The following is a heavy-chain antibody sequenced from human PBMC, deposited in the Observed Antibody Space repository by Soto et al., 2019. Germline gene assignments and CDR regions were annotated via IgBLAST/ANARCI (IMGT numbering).Heavy chain of an antibody. D-gene: IGHD2-2*01. J-gene: IGHJ5*02. CDR1: GGSISSGYYY. V-gene: IGHV4-30-4*01. CDR2: IYYSGST. CDR3: ARGYFVVVPAAMRWGNWFDP. Sequence: ASETLSLTCSVSGGSISSGYYYWSWIRQPPGKGLEWIGNIYYSGSTYYNPSLKSRVTISVDTSKNQFSLKLSSVTAADTAVYYCARGYFVVVPAAMRWGNWFDPWGQGTPVTVSS.